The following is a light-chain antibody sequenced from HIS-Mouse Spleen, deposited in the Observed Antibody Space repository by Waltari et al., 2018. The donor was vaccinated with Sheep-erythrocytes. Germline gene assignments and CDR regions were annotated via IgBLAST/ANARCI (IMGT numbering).Light chain of an antibody. J-gene: IGKJ4*01. CDR3: QQYYSTLT. CDR2: WAS. Sequence: DIVMTQSPDSLAVSLGERATINCKSSQSVLYSSNNKNYLAWYQQKPGQPPKLLIYWASPRETGVPARFSGSGSGTDFTLTISSLQAEDVAVYYCQQYYSTLTFGGGTKVEIK. CDR1: QSVLYSSNNKNY. V-gene: IGKV4-1*01.